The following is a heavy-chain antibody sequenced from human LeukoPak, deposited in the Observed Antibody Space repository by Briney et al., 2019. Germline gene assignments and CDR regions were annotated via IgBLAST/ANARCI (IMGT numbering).Heavy chain of an antibody. V-gene: IGHV3-23*01. CDR2: ISGSGGST. Sequence: PGGSLRLSCAASGFTFSSYAMSWVRQAPGKGLEWVSAISGSGGSTYYADSVKGRFIISRDNSKNTLYLQMNSLRAEDTAVYYCANDDFWSGYYPYFDYWGQGTLVTVSS. D-gene: IGHD3-3*01. CDR3: ANDDFWSGYYPYFDY. CDR1: GFTFSSYA. J-gene: IGHJ4*02.